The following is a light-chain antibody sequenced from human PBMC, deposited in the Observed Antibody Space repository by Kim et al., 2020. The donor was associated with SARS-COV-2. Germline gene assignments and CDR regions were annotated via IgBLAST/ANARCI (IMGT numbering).Light chain of an antibody. J-gene: IGLJ2*01. Sequence: GQSITISCTGTSSDVGSYNLVSWYQQHPGKAPKLMIYEVSKRPSGVSNRFSGSKSGNTASLTISGLQAEDEADYYCCSYAGSSTLVFGRDPADRP. CDR3: CSYAGSSTLV. CDR2: EVS. V-gene: IGLV2-23*02. CDR1: SSDVGSYNL.